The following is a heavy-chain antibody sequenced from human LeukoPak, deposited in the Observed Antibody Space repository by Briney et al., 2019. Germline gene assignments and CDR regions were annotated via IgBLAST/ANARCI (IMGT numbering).Heavy chain of an antibody. J-gene: IGHJ1*01. CDR1: GGSISSYY. D-gene: IGHD6-13*01. CDR2: IYYSGST. CDR3: ARSSIAAAGTFQH. V-gene: IGHV4-59*01. Sequence: SETLSLTCTVSGGSISSYYWSWIRQPPGKGLEWIGYIYYSGSTNCNPSLKSRVTISVDTSKNQFSLKLSSVTAADTAVYYCARSSIAAAGTFQHWGQGTLVTVSS.